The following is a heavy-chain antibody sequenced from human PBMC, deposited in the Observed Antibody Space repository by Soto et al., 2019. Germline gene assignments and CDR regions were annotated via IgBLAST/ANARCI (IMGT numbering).Heavy chain of an antibody. D-gene: IGHD3-3*01. CDR1: GFTFSSYA. CDR2: ISGSGGST. J-gene: IGHJ6*02. Sequence: PGGSLRLSCAASGFTFSSYAMSWVRQAPGKGLEWVSAISGSGGSTYYADSVKGRFTISRDNSKNTLYLQMNSLRAEDTAVYYCAKDSNTFWSGYYTKSRYYYYYYGMDVWGQGTTVTVSS. CDR3: AKDSNTFWSGYYTKSRYYYYYYGMDV. V-gene: IGHV3-23*01.